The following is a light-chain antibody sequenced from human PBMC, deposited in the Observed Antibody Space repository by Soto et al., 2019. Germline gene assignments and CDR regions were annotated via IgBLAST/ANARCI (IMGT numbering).Light chain of an antibody. Sequence: EIVLTQSPGTLSLSPGERAILSCRASQSVSSYLAWYQQKPGQAPRLLIYGASNRATGIPDRFSGSGSGTDFTLTISRLEPEDFAMYYCQQCGGSPTFGQGTKVDIK. CDR3: QQCGGSPT. CDR1: QSVSSY. CDR2: GAS. V-gene: IGKV3-20*01. J-gene: IGKJ1*01.